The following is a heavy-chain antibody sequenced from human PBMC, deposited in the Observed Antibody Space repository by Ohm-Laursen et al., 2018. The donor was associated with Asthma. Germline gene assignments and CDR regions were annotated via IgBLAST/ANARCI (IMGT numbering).Heavy chain of an antibody. Sequence: ASVTPSRPASGSPFTMDYIHWARHPPGQGLGWMGLINPSRGRASYAQKFQGRGTMTSDTTTSTVYMEMSSLRSEDTAVYYCARATFSTCCGGDCYYFDYWGQGTLVTVSS. CDR1: GSPFTMDY. CDR2: INPSRGRA. V-gene: IGHV1-46*01. CDR3: ARATFSTCCGGDCYYFDY. J-gene: IGHJ4*02. D-gene: IGHD2-21*02.